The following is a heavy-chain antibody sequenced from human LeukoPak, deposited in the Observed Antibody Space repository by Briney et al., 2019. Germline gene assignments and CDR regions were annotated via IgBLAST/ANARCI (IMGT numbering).Heavy chain of an antibody. V-gene: IGHV3-48*04. CDR3: ARRDGVFDS. CDR1: GFTFSSYG. J-gene: IGHJ4*02. CDR2: VSSTSDTI. D-gene: IGHD3-10*01. Sequence: GGSLRLSCVVSGFTFSSYGMNWVRQAPGKGLEWVSFVSSTSDTIYYADSVKGRFTISRDNAKNSLFLQMNSLRAEDTAVYFCARRDGVFDSWGQGTLVTVSS.